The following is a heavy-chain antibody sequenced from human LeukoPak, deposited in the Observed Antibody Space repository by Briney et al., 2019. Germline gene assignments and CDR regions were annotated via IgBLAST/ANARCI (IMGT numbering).Heavy chain of an antibody. CDR1: GFTLDDYG. J-gene: IGHJ4*02. Sequence: GGSLRLSCSASGFTLDDYGMSWVRPAPGKGLEWVSGINWNGGSTGYADSVKGRFTISRDNAKNSLYLQMNSLTAEDTALYYCARDGGSLDDYGDYWGQGTLVTVSS. CDR3: ARDGGSLDDYGDY. V-gene: IGHV3-20*04. D-gene: IGHD4/OR15-4a*01. CDR2: INWNGGST.